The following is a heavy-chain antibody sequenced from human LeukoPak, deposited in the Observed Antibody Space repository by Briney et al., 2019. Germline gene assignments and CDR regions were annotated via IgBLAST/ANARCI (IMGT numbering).Heavy chain of an antibody. V-gene: IGHV5-10-1*01. CDR3: ARHLVGATRNFDY. Sequence: GESLKISCKASGYRFTSYWISWVRQMPGKGLDWMGRIDPSDSYTNYSPSFQGHVTISADRSISTAYLQWSSLKASDTAMYYCARHLVGATRNFDYWGQGTLVTVSS. J-gene: IGHJ4*02. CDR1: GYRFTSYW. D-gene: IGHD1-26*01. CDR2: IDPSDSYT.